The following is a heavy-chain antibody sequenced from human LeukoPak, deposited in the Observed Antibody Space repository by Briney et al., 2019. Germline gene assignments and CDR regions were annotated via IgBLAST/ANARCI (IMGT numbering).Heavy chain of an antibody. J-gene: IGHJ4*02. V-gene: IGHV3-30-3*01. CDR2: ISYDGSNK. CDR1: GFTLSSYA. Sequence: GGSLGLSCAASGFTLSSYAMHWVRRAPGKGLEWVAVISYDGSNKYYADSVKGRFTISRDNSKNTLYLQMNSLRAEDTAVYYCARETVGATPVFDYWGQGTLVTVSS. CDR3: ARETVGATPVFDY. D-gene: IGHD1-26*01.